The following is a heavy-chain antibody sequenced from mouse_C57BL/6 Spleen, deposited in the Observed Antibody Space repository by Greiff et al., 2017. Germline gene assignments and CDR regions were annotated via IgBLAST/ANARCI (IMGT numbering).Heavy chain of an antibody. V-gene: IGHV1-54*01. Sequence: QVHVKQSGAELVRPGTSVTVSCKASGYAFTNYLIEWVKQRPGQGLEWIGVINPGSGGTNYNEKFKGKATLTADKSSSTAYMQLSSLTSEDSAVYFCARGKAYYYAMDYWGQGTSVTVSS. CDR1: GYAFTNYL. CDR2: INPGSGGT. CDR3: ARGKAYYYAMDY. J-gene: IGHJ4*01. D-gene: IGHD6-5*01.